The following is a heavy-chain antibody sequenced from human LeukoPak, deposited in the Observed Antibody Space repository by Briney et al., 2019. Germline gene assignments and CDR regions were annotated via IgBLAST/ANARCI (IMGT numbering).Heavy chain of an antibody. V-gene: IGHV3-64*04. Sequence: GGSLRLSCAASGFTFSSYAMSWVRQAPGKGLEYVSAISSNGGSTYYADSVKGRFTISRDNSKNSLYLEMNSLRPEDTAVYYCARGGSRYLAHWGQGTLVTVSS. D-gene: IGHD3-16*02. J-gene: IGHJ5*02. CDR1: GFTFSSYA. CDR2: ISSNGGST. CDR3: ARGGSRYLAH.